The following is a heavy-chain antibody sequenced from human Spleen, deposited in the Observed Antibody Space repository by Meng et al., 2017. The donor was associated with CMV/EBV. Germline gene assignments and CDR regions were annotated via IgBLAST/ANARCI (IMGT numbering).Heavy chain of an antibody. CDR1: GFTFSSYA. CDR2: ISYDGSNK. V-gene: IGHV3-30-3*01. CDR3: AGTIVGIDP. D-gene: IGHD2-21*01. Sequence: GGSLRLSCAASGFTFSSYAMHWVRQAPGKGLEWVAVISYDGSNKYYADSVKGRFTISRDNSNNTLFLQMNSLTLEDSAVYYCAGTIVGIDPWGQGTLVTVSS. J-gene: IGHJ5*02.